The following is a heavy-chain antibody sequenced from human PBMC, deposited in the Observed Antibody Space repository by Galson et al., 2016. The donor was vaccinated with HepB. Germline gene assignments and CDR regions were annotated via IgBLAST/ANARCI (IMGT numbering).Heavy chain of an antibody. CDR2: ISSSGTTI. CDR1: GFTFSRYE. J-gene: IGHJ4*02. Sequence: SLRLSCAASGFTFSRYEVNWVRQAPGKGLEWVSYISSSGTTIYYADSVKGRFPISRDNAKNSMYRQMNSLRAEDTAVYYCAREPVRLDDLLTGPPKNPDYWGQGTLVTVSS. V-gene: IGHV3-48*03. D-gene: IGHD3-9*01. CDR3: AREPVRLDDLLTGPPKNPDY.